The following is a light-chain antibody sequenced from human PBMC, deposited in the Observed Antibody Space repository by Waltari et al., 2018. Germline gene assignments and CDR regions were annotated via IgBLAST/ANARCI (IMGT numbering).Light chain of an antibody. Sequence: DIQMTQSPSALTASVGYRVTISCRASQNIYGNLAWYQQTPGKAPKLLIYSTSSLRSGIPYRFSGSGSGTDFTLTISSLQPEDFAVYFCQHYHESPYSFGQGTKVEMK. CDR3: QHYHESPYS. CDR1: QNIYGN. CDR2: STS. J-gene: IGKJ2*03. V-gene: IGKV1-12*01.